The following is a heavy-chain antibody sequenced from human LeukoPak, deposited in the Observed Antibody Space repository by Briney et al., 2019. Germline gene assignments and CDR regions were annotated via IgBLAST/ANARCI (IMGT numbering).Heavy chain of an antibody. CDR3: AKEGRGYSGYEPIDY. V-gene: IGHV3-23*01. CDR1: GFTFSDYY. D-gene: IGHD5-12*01. CDR2: ISGSGGST. J-gene: IGHJ4*02. Sequence: GGSLRLSCAASGFTFSDYYMSWVRQAPGKGLEWVSVISGSGGSTYYADSVKGRFTISRDNSKNTLYLQMNSLRAEDTAVYYCAKEGRGYSGYEPIDYWGQGTLVTVSS.